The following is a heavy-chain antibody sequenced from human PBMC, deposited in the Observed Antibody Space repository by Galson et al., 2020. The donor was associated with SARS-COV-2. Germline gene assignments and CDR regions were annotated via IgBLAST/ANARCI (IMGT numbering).Heavy chain of an antibody. CDR2: IYPADSDA. CDR3: ARYFTSAGTRDNDAFDI. CDR1: GYSFTSYW. J-gene: IGHJ3*02. Sequence: GESLKISCKTSGYSFTSYWIGWVRQMPGKGLEWVAIIYPADSDARYNPSFQGQVTISADKSVSTAYLQWSSLKASDSAMYYCARYFTSAGTRDNDAFDIWCQGTMVTVSS. V-gene: IGHV5-51*01. D-gene: IGHD6-13*01.